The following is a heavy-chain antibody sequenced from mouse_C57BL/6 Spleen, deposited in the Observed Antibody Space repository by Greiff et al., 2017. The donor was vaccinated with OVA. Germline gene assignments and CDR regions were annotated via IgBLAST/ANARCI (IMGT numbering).Heavy chain of an antibody. CDR2: IDPSDSYT. CDR3: ARRGLRPVYFDY. J-gene: IGHJ2*01. V-gene: IGHV1-69*01. Sequence: VKLQQPGAELVMPGASVKLSCKASGYTFTSYWMHWVKQRPGQGLEWIGEIDPSDSYTNYNQKFKGKSTLTVDKSSSTAYMQLSSLTSEDSAVYYCARRGLRPVYFDYWGQGTTLTVSS. CDR1: GYTFTSYW. D-gene: IGHD2-2*01.